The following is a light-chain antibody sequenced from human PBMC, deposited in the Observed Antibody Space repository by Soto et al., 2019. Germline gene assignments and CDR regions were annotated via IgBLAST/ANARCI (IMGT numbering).Light chain of an antibody. Sequence: EIVMTQDPATLSVYPGERATLSCRASQSVSSNLAWSQQKPGQAPRLLSYGESTRATGIPARFSGSGSGTEFTLTISSLQSEDFAVYYCQQYNNWPPYTVGQGTKLEIK. V-gene: IGKV3-15*01. CDR2: GES. CDR3: QQYNNWPPYT. J-gene: IGKJ2*01. CDR1: QSVSSN.